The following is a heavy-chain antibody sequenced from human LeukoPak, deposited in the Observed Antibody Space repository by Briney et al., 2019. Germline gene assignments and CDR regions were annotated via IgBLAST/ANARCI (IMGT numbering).Heavy chain of an antibody. J-gene: IGHJ5*02. D-gene: IGHD6-13*01. CDR2: IYTTGST. V-gene: IGHV4-61*02. CDR1: GGSISSGSYY. CDR3: ARGTGIAES. Sequence: SQTLSLTCTVSGGSISSGSYYWSWIRQPAGKGLEWIGRIYTTGSTNCNPSLKSRVTISVDTSKNQFSLKLSSVTAADTAVYYCARGTGIAESWGQGTLVTVSS.